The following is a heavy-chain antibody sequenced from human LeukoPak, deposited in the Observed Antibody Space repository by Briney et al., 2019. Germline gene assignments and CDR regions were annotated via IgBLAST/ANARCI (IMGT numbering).Heavy chain of an antibody. CDR1: GFAGFSLNTARVG. J-gene: IGHJ4*02. Sequence: ESGPVLVKPTETLTLTCTVSGFAGFSLNTARVGVSWIRQPPGKALEWLAHIFSNDEKSYRTSLTSRLTISKDPSKSTVVLTMTRMDPVDTATYYCARTDYDYVWGSYHPLDQWGQGTLVTVSS. CDR3: ARTDYDYVWGSYHPLDQ. D-gene: IGHD3-16*02. V-gene: IGHV2-26*01. CDR2: IFSNDEK.